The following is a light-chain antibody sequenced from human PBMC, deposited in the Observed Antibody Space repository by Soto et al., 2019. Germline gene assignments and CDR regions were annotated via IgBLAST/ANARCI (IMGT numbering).Light chain of an antibody. CDR2: EVS. CDR1: SSDVGGYKY. J-gene: IGLJ2*01. Sequence: QSVLTQPASVSGSLGQSITISCTGTSSDVGGYKYVSWYQQHPGKAPKLLIYEVSNRPSGFSNRFSGSKSGNTASLTISGLQPEDEGDYYCGTWDSSLSAVVFGGGTKLTVL. CDR3: GTWDSSLSAVV. V-gene: IGLV2-14*01.